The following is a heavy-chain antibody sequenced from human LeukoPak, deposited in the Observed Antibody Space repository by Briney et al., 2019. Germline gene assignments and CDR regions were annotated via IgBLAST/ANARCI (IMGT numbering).Heavy chain of an antibody. V-gene: IGHV1-8*01. CDR2: MNPNSGNT. J-gene: IGHJ5*02. CDR1: GYTFTSYD. CDR3: AREYQLLYNWFDP. Sequence: APVKVSCKASGYTFTSYDINWVRQATGQGLEWMGWMNPNSGNTGYAQKFQGRVTMTRNTSISTAYMELSSLRSEDTAVYYCAREYQLLYNWFDPWGQGTLVTVSS. D-gene: IGHD2-2*01.